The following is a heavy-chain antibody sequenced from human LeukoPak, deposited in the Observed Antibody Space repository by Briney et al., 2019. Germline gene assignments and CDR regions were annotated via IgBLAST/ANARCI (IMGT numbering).Heavy chain of an antibody. CDR2: MNPNSGNT. V-gene: IGHV1-8*03. J-gene: IGHJ5*02. Sequence: ASVKVSCKASGYTFITYGISWVRQATGQGLEWMGWMNPNSGNTGYAQKFQGRVTITRNTSISTAYMELSSLRSEDTAVYYCARERVPAAIGGFDPWGQGTLVTVSS. D-gene: IGHD2-2*02. CDR1: GYTFITYG. CDR3: ARERVPAAIGGFDP.